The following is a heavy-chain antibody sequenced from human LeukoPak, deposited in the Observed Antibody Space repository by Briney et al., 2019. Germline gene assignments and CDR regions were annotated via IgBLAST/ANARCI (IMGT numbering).Heavy chain of an antibody. D-gene: IGHD3-10*01. J-gene: IGHJ4*02. CDR2: ISSSGSST. CDR3: AKGGLARGSGNYYDY. CDR1: GLTFRSSA. Sequence: GGSLRLSCAASGLTFRSSAMTWVRQAPEKGLEWVSGISSSGSSTYYADSVKGRFTISRDNSKNTLYLQLNSLTAEDTAVYYCAKGGLARGSGNYYDYWGQGTLVTVSS. V-gene: IGHV3-23*01.